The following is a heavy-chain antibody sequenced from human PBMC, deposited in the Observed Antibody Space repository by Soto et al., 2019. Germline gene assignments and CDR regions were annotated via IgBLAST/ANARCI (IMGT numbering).Heavy chain of an antibody. D-gene: IGHD1-7*01. CDR2: ISGSGGST. V-gene: IGHV3-23*01. Sequence: GGSLRLSCAASGFTFSSYAMSWVRQAPGKGLEWVSAISGSGGSTYYTDSVKGRFTISRDNSKNTLYLQMNSLRAEDTAVYYCAKVEVELLARHFDYWGQGTLVTVSS. CDR1: GFTFSSYA. J-gene: IGHJ4*02. CDR3: AKVEVELLARHFDY.